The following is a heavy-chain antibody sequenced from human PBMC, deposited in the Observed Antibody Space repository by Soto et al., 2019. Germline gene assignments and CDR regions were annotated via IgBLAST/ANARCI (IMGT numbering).Heavy chain of an antibody. Sequence: QVQLQQWGAGLLKPSETLSLTCAVYGGSFSGYYWSWIRQPPGKGLEWIGEINHSGSTNYNPSLKSRVTISVDTSKNQFSLKLSSVTAADTAVYYCARGFTATIPTWYYYYMDVWGKGTMVTVSS. V-gene: IGHV4-34*01. CDR3: ARGFTATIPTWYYYYMDV. D-gene: IGHD2-15*01. J-gene: IGHJ6*03. CDR2: INHSGST. CDR1: GGSFSGYY.